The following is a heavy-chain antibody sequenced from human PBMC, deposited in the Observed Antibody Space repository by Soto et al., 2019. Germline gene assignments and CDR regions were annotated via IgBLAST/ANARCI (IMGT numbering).Heavy chain of an antibody. J-gene: IGHJ4*02. Sequence: PGGSLRLSCAASGFTFSNAWMNWVRQAPGKGLEWVGRIKSKTDGGTTDYAAPVKGRFTISRDDSKNTLYLQMNSLKTEDTAVYYCTTELAVWLHPHQIKTQLHYWGQGTLVTVSS. V-gene: IGHV3-15*07. CDR2: IKSKTDGGTT. CDR3: TTELAVWLHPHQIKTQLHY. CDR1: GFTFSNAW. D-gene: IGHD5-12*01.